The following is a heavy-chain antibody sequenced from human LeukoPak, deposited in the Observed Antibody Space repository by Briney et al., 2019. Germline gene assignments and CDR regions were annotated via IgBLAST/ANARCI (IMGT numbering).Heavy chain of an antibody. CDR2: ISYDGGNK. CDR3: AREYSYGYFDY. Sequence: PGGSLRLSCAASGFTFSNYGMHWVRQAPGKGLEWVAAISYDGGNKYYSDSVKGRFTISRDNSKNTLNLQMNSLRAEDTAVYYCAREYSYGYFDYWGQGTLVTVSS. D-gene: IGHD5-18*01. J-gene: IGHJ4*02. CDR1: GFTFSNYG. V-gene: IGHV3-30*03.